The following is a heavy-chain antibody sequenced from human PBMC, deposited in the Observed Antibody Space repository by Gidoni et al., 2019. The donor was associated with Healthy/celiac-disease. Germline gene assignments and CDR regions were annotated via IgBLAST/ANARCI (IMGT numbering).Heavy chain of an antibody. CDR2: INHSGST. Sequence: QVQLQQWGAGLLKPSETLSLTCDVYGGSFSGYYWSWIRQPPGKGLEWIGEINHSGSTNYNPSLKSRVSISVDTSNNQFSLKLSSVTAADTAVYYCARRDIVVVPAAIGPFDPWGQGTLVTVSS. V-gene: IGHV4-34*01. D-gene: IGHD2-2*02. CDR3: ARRDIVVVPAAIGPFDP. J-gene: IGHJ5*02. CDR1: GGSFSGYY.